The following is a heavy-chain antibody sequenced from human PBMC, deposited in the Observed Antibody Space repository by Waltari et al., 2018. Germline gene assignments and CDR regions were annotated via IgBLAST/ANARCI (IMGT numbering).Heavy chain of an antibody. V-gene: IGHV1-69*18. J-gene: IGHJ6*02. CDR2: IIPLFGTA. D-gene: IGHD2-21*02. CDR3: ARETAGYYYYGMDV. Sequence: QVQLVQSGAEVKKPGSSVKVSCQASGGTFRSHGISWVRQAPVQGLEWMGRIIPLFGTANYAQKCQGRVTITADDSTSTAYMELSTLRSEDTAVYYCARETAGYYYYGMDVWGQGTTVTVSS. CDR1: GGTFRSHG.